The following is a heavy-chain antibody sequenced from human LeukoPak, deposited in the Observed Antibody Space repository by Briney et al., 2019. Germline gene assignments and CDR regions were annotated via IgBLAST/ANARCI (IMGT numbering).Heavy chain of an antibody. CDR3: TREGWDLNALDI. V-gene: IGHV3-7*01. J-gene: IGHJ3*02. Sequence: GGSLRLSCAASGFTFSTYRMSWVRQAPGKGLEWVANIKQDGSEKHYVDSVKGRFTISRDNAKNSLYLQMSSLRAEDTAVYYCTREGWDLNALDIWGQGTMVTVSP. CDR2: IKQDGSEK. CDR1: GFTFSTYR. D-gene: IGHD1-26*01.